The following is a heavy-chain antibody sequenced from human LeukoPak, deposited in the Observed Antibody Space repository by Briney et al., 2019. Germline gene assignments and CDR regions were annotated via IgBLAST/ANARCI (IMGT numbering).Heavy chain of an antibody. CDR1: GFTFSSYS. Sequence: GGSLRLSCAASGFTFSSYSMNWVRQAPGKGLEWVSSISSSSTYIYYADSVKGRFPISRDNAKNSLYLQMNSLRAEDTAVYYCARELSSAWYYFDYWGQGTLVTVSS. CDR2: ISSSSTYI. D-gene: IGHD6-19*01. J-gene: IGHJ4*02. CDR3: ARELSSAWYYFDY. V-gene: IGHV3-21*01.